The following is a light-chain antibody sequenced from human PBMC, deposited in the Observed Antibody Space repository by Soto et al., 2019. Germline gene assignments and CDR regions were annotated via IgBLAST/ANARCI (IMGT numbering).Light chain of an antibody. Sequence: QSAIAQPASVSGSPGQTITISCTGTSSDVGAYNSVSWYQQHPYRAPQVIIYKGSQRPSGVSNRFSGSTSGNAASLTISALQAGDEAYFSCGSYQPECTLGVGTGNKGTVL. CDR1: SSDVGAYNS. CDR3: GSYQPECTLG. CDR2: KGS. J-gene: IGLJ1*01. V-gene: IGLV2-23*01.